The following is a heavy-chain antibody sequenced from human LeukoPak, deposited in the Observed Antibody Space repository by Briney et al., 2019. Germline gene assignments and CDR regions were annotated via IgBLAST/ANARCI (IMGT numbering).Heavy chain of an antibody. D-gene: IGHD6-13*01. J-gene: IGHJ6*02. Sequence: SGPVLVNPTQTLTLTCTFSGFSLSTSGMCVSWIRQPPGKGLEWIGYIYYSGSTNYNPSLKSRVTISVDTSKNQFSLKLSSVTAADTAVYYCARFSELDYYYGMDVWGQGTTVTVSS. V-gene: IGHV4-31*03. CDR2: IYYSGST. CDR3: ARFSELDYYYGMDV. CDR1: GFSLSTSGMC.